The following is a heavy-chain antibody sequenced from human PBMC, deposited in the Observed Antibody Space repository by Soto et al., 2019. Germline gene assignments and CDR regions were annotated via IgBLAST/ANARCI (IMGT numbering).Heavy chain of an antibody. J-gene: IGHJ5*02. CDR3: ARVFTAMATKDNWFDP. V-gene: IGHV1-46*01. D-gene: IGHD5-18*01. CDR2: INPSGGST. Sequence: ASVKVSCKASGYTFTSYYMHWVRQAPGQGLEWMGIINPSGGSTSYAQKFQGRVTMTRDTSTSTVYMELSSLRSEDTAVYYCARVFTAMATKDNWFDPWGQGTLVTVSS. CDR1: GYTFTSYY.